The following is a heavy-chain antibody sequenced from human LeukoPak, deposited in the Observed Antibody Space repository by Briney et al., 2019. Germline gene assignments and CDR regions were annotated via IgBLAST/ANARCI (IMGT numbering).Heavy chain of an antibody. CDR1: GGTFSSYT. Sequence: GASVKVSCKASGGTFSSYTISWVRQAPGQGLEWMGRIIPILGIANYAQKFQGRVTITADKTTSTAYMELSSLRSEDTAVYYCAISGSCSNWFDPWGQGTLVTVSS. CDR2: IIPILGIA. V-gene: IGHV1-69*02. D-gene: IGHD1-26*01. CDR3: AISGSCSNWFDP. J-gene: IGHJ5*02.